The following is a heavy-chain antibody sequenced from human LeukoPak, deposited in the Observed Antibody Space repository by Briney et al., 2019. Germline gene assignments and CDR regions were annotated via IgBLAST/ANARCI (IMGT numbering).Heavy chain of an antibody. Sequence: ASVKVSCKASGYTFTSYYMHWVRQAPGQGLEWMGIINPSGGSTSYAQKFQGRVTMTRDTSTSTVYMELSSLRSEDTAVYYCARDLPTPPIVVAAYDAFDIWGQGTMVTVSS. D-gene: IGHD3-22*01. CDR2: INPSGGST. J-gene: IGHJ3*02. V-gene: IGHV1-46*01. CDR3: ARDLPTPPIVVAAYDAFDI. CDR1: GYTFTSYY.